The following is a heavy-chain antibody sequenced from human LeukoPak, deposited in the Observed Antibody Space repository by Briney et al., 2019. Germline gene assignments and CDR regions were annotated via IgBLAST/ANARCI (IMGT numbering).Heavy chain of an antibody. CDR3: ARTLRGAHDAFDI. V-gene: IGHV4-34*01. D-gene: IGHD2-15*01. Sequence: ASETLSLTCAVYGGSFSGYYWSWIRQPPGKGLEWIGEINHSGSTNYNPSLKRRVTISVDTSKNQFSLKLSSVTAADTAVYYCARTLRGAHDAFDIWGQGTMVTVSS. CDR1: GGSFSGYY. CDR2: INHSGST. J-gene: IGHJ3*02.